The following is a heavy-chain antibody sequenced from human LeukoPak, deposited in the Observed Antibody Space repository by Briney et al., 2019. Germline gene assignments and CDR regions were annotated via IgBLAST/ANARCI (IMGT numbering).Heavy chain of an antibody. Sequence: ASVKVSCKASGGTFSSYAIGWVRQAPGQGLEWMGWISAYNGNTNYAQKLQGRVTMTTDTSTSTAYMELRSLRSDDTAVYYCARVRARWTSDDAFDIWGQGTMVTVSS. CDR1: GGTFSSYA. V-gene: IGHV1-18*01. D-gene: IGHD3-10*01. CDR3: ARVRARWTSDDAFDI. J-gene: IGHJ3*02. CDR2: ISAYNGNT.